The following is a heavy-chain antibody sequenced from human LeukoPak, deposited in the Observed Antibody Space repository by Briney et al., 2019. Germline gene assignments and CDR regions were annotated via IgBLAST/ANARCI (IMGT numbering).Heavy chain of an antibody. J-gene: IGHJ4*02. V-gene: IGHV4-39*01. D-gene: IGHD6-6*01. CDR2: IYYSGST. CDR1: GGSFSGYY. Sequence: SETLSLTCAVYGGSFSGYYWGWIRQPPGEGLEWIGSIYYSGSTYYNPSLKSRVTISVDTSKNQFSLKLSSVTAADTAVYYCARHTTLSIAAQFDYWGQGTLVTVSS. CDR3: ARHTTLSIAAQFDY.